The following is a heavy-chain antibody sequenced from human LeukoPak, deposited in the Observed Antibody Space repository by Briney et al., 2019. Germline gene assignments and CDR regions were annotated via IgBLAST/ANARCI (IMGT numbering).Heavy chain of an antibody. J-gene: IGHJ4*02. V-gene: IGHV4-4*07. D-gene: IGHD3-10*01. CDR3: ARGAYHYGSGSYYFDY. Sequence: PSETLSLTCTFSGGSISSYYWSWIRQPAGKGLEWIGRIYTSGGTNYNPSLKSRVTMSADTSKNQFSLKLSSVTAADTAVYYCARGAYHYGSGSYYFDYWGQGILVTVSS. CDR2: IYTSGGT. CDR1: GGSISSYY.